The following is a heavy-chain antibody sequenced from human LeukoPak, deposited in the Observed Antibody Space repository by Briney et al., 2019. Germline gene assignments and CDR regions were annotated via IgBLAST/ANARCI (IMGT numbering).Heavy chain of an antibody. CDR2: ISYDGSNK. V-gene: IGHV3-30*04. Sequence: GRSLRPSCAVSGITLSTYAMHWVRQAPGNGLEWVAVISYDGSNKYYAASVKGRFTISRDNSENTLYLQMKSLRAEDTAVYFCEELGITMIGGIWGKGTTVTISS. CDR1: GITLSTYA. J-gene: IGHJ6*04. D-gene: IGHD3-10*02. CDR3: EELGITMIGGI.